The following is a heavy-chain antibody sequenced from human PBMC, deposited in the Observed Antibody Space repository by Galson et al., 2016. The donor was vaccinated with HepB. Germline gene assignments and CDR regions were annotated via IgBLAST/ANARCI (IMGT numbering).Heavy chain of an antibody. J-gene: IGHJ4*02. V-gene: IGHV3-7*01. D-gene: IGHD2-15*01. Sequence: SLRLSCAASGFTFSSYWMTWVRQAPGKGLEWVANMKEDGSEKYYVDSVKGRFTISRDNAKNSLYLQLNSLRAEDTAVYYCARDDYCSGGICYSKPFDYWGQGTLVTVSS. CDR1: GFTFSSYW. CDR2: MKEDGSEK. CDR3: ARDDYCSGGICYSKPFDY.